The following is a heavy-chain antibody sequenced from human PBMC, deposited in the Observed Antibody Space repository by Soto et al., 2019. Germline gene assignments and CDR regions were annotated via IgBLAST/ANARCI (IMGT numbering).Heavy chain of an antibody. J-gene: IGHJ2*01. CDR1: GGSISSGDYY. Sequence: LSLTCTVSGGSISSGDYYWSWIRQPPGKGLEWIGYIYYSGSTYYNPSLKSRVTISVDTSKNQFSLKLSSVTAADTAVYYCARVGPDSSGYYYSAWYFDLWGRGTLVTVSS. V-gene: IGHV4-30-4*01. CDR3: ARVGPDSSGYYYSAWYFDL. CDR2: IYYSGST. D-gene: IGHD3-22*01.